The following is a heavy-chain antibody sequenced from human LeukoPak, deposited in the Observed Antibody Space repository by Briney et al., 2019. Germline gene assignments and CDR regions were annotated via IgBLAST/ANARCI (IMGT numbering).Heavy chain of an antibody. J-gene: IGHJ5*02. Sequence: SEALSLTCTVSGGSISSYYWSWIRQPPGKGLEWIGYIYYSGSTNYNPSLKSRVTISVDTSKNQFSLKLSSVTAADTAVYYCARILARSSWKEVTSSWGQGTLVTVSS. CDR3: ARILARSSWKEVTSS. CDR1: GGSISSYY. D-gene: IGHD6-13*01. V-gene: IGHV4-59*12. CDR2: IYYSGST.